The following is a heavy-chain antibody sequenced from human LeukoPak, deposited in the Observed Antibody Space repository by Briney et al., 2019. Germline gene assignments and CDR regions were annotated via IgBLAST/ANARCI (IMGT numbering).Heavy chain of an antibody. V-gene: IGHV4-38-2*02. CDR1: GYSISSGYY. CDR2: IYHSGST. J-gene: IGHJ5*02. D-gene: IGHD3-9*01. Sequence: PSETLSLTCTVSGYSISSGYYWGWIRQPPGKGLEWIGSIYHSGSTYYNPSLKSRVTISVDTSKNQFSLKLSSVTAADTAVYYCARDYYDTDPENWFDPWGQGTLVTVSS. CDR3: ARDYYDTDPENWFDP.